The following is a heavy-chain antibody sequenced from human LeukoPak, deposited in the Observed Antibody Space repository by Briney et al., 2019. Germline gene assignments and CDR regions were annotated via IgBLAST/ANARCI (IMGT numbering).Heavy chain of an antibody. J-gene: IGHJ4*02. CDR1: GFSLSTSGVG. V-gene: IGHV2-5*02. D-gene: IGHD3-16*02. CDR2: IYWDDDK. CDR3: AYRLWGDYVWGSYRPGPFDY. Sequence: SGPTLVNPTQTLTLTCTFSGFSLSTSGVGVGWIRQPPGKALEWLALIYWDDDKRYSPSLKSRLTITKDTSKNQVVLTMTNMDPVDTATYYCAYRLWGDYVWGSYRPGPFDYWGQGTLVTVSS.